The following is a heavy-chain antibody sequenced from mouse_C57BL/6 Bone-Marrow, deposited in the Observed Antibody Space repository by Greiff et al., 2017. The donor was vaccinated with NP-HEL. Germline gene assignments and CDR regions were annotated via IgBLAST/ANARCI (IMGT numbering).Heavy chain of an antibody. D-gene: IGHD2-3*01. J-gene: IGHJ4*01. CDR2: IYPGGGYT. CDR3: AGSDYDGYPYAMDY. V-gene: IGHV1-63*01. CDR1: GYTFTNYW. Sequence: QVHVKQSGAELVRPGTSVKMSCKASGYTFTNYWIGWANQRPGHGLEWIGDIYPGGGYTNYNEKLKGKATLTADKSTTTAYMQFSRLTSEDSAIYYCAGSDYDGYPYAMDYWGQGTSVTVSS.